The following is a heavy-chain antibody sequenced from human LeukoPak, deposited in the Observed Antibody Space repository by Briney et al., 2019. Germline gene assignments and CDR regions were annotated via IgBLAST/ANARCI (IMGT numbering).Heavy chain of an antibody. Sequence: SGTLSLTCTVSGGSISSGSYYWSWIRQPAGKGLEWIGRMYSSGTTNYNPSLKSRVTISVDMSKNQFSLKLISVTAADTAVYHCARGSRVTDYFDYWGQGSLVTVSS. J-gene: IGHJ4*02. CDR1: GGSISSGSYY. CDR3: ARGSRVTDYFDY. V-gene: IGHV4-61*02. CDR2: MYSSGTT. D-gene: IGHD2-21*02.